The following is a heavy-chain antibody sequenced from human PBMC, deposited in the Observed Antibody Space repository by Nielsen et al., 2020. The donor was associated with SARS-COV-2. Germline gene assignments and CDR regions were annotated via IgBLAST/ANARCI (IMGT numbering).Heavy chain of an antibody. D-gene: IGHD3-3*01. J-gene: IGHJ4*02. CDR3: ARFHLTIFGVVGFDY. Sequence: SETLSLTCTVSGGSISSYYWSWIRQPPGKGLEWIGYIYYSGSTNYNPSLKSRVTISVDTSKNQFSLKLSSVTAADTAVYYCARFHLTIFGVVGFDYWGQGTLVTVSS. CDR2: IYYSGST. V-gene: IGHV4-59*01. CDR1: GGSISSYY.